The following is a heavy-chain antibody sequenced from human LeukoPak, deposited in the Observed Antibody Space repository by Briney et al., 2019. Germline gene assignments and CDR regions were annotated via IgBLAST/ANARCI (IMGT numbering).Heavy chain of an antibody. CDR1: GFTFSSYG. D-gene: IGHD6-19*01. CDR3: AKDGYSSGWYSGWFDP. Sequence: GGSLRLSCAASGFTFSSYGMHWVRQAPGKGLEWVAVIWYDGSNKYYADSVKGRFTISRDNSKNTLYLQMSSLRAEDTAVYYCAKDGYSSGWYSGWFDPWGQGTLVTVSS. V-gene: IGHV3-33*06. J-gene: IGHJ5*02. CDR2: IWYDGSNK.